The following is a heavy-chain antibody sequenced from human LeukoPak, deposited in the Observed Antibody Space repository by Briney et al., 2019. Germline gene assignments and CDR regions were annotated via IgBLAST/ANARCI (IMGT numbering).Heavy chain of an antibody. CDR2: ISTYNGNT. J-gene: IGHJ3*02. V-gene: IGHV1-18*01. CDR1: GYTFTSYG. Sequence: ASVKVSCEASGYTFTSYGISWVRQAPGQGLEWIGWISTYNGNTNYAQKLQGRVTMTTDTSTSTAYMELRSLRSDDTAMYYCARDLGFDGFDIWGQGTMVTVSS. CDR3: ARDLGFDGFDI. D-gene: IGHD3-9*01.